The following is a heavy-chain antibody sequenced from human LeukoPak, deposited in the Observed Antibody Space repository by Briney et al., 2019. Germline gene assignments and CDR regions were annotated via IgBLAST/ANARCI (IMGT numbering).Heavy chain of an antibody. Sequence: ASVKASCKASGYTFTGYYMHWVRQAPGQGLEWMGWINPNSGGTNYAQKFQGWVTMTRDTSISTAYMELSRLRSDDTAVYYCARLGYCRDTNCYSDYYFMDVWGEGTTVTVSS. CDR1: GYTFTGYY. V-gene: IGHV1-2*04. CDR2: INPNSGGT. D-gene: IGHD2-2*02. J-gene: IGHJ6*03. CDR3: ARLGYCRDTNCYSDYYFMDV.